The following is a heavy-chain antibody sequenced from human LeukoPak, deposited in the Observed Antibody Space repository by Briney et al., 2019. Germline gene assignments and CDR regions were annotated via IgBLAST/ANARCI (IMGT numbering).Heavy chain of an antibody. CDR2: TNRDDDK. V-gene: IGHV2-5*02. Sequence: ESGATLVKPTQTLTLTCTFSGFSLSTSGVGVGWIRQPPGKALEWLAPTNRDDDKRYSPSLKSRLAITKDTSKNQVVLTMTNIDPVDTATYSCAHSGLITTVWLYMFDYWGQGTLVTVSS. CDR3: AHSGLITTVWLYMFDY. D-gene: IGHD4-17*01. CDR1: GFSLSTSGVG. J-gene: IGHJ4*02.